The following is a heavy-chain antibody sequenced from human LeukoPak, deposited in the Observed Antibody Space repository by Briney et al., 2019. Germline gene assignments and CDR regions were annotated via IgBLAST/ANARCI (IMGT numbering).Heavy chain of an antibody. CDR2: ITSSGAAT. V-gene: IGHV3-23*01. CDR3: ARGEGAASFDY. CDR1: GFTSSSYA. D-gene: IGHD1-26*01. J-gene: IGHJ4*02. Sequence: GGSLRLSCAASGFTSSSYAMSWVRQAPGKGLEWVSSITSSGAATYYADSVKGRFTISRDNSDNTLYLQMNSLRAEDTAVYYCARGEGAASFDYWGQGTLVTVSS.